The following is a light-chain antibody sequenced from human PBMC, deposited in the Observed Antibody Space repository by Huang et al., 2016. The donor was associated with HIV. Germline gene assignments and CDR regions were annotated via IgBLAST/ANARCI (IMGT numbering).Light chain of an antibody. CDR1: QSVSSY. CDR2: DAS. Sequence: EIVLTQSPATLSLSPGERATLSCRASQSVSSYLAWYQPKPGQAPRLLIYDASNRATGIPARFSGSGSGTDLTLTISSLEPEDFAVYYCQQRSNWPPSTFGQGTRLEIK. V-gene: IGKV3-11*01. CDR3: QQRSNWPPST. J-gene: IGKJ5*01.